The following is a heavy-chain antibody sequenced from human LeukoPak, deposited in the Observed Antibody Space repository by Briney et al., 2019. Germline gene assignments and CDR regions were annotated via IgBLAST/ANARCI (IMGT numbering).Heavy chain of an antibody. J-gene: IGHJ4*02. CDR1: GGSISSYY. Sequence: SETLSLTCTVSGGSISSYYWSWIRQPPGKGLEWIGYIYYSGSTNYNPSLKSRVTISVDTSKNQFSLKLSSVTAADTAVYYCARLRFVEWLYFGYWGQGTLVTVSS. V-gene: IGHV4-59*08. CDR3: ARLRFVEWLYFGY. CDR2: IYYSGST. D-gene: IGHD3-3*01.